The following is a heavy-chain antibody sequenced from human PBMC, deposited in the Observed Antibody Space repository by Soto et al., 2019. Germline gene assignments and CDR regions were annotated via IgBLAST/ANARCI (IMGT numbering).Heavy chain of an antibody. CDR2: ISSSSSYI. CDR1: GFTFSSYS. V-gene: IGHV3-21*01. CDR3: ASSSYYYDSSQYFDF. J-gene: IGHJ2*01. D-gene: IGHD3-22*01. Sequence: GGSLRLSCAASGFTFSSYSMNWVRQAPGKGLEWVSSISSSSSYIYYADSVKGRFTISRDNAKNSLYLQMNSLRAEDTAVYYCASSSYYYDSSQYFDFWGRGTLVTVSS.